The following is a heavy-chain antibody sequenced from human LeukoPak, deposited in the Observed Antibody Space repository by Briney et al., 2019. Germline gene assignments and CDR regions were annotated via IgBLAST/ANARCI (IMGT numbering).Heavy chain of an antibody. J-gene: IGHJ4*02. CDR3: ARGSIVGATFDYFGY. D-gene: IGHD1-26*01. CDR2: IKPNSGGT. Sequence: ASVKVSCKASGYTFTGYYIHWVRQAPGQGLEWMGWIKPNSGGTNYAQKFQGRVTMTRDTSISTAYMELSRLRSDDTAVYYCARGSIVGATFDYFGYWGQGTLVTVSS. V-gene: IGHV1-2*02. CDR1: GYTFTGYY.